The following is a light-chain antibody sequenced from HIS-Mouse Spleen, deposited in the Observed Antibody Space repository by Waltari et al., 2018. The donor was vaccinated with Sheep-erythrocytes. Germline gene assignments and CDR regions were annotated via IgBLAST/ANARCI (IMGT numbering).Light chain of an antibody. CDR3: GTWDSSLSAGRV. CDR1: SSNIGKSY. CDR2: DNK. J-gene: IGLJ3*02. V-gene: IGLV1-51*01. Sequence: QSVLTQLPSVSAAPAQKVTISCSGSSSNIGKSYVSWYQQLPGTAPKLLIYDNKKRPSGIPDRFSGSKSGTSATLGITGLQTGDEADYYCGTWDSSLSAGRVFGGGTKLTVL.